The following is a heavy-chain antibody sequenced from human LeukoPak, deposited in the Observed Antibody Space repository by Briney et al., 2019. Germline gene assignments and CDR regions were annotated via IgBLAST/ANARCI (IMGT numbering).Heavy chain of an antibody. V-gene: IGHV4-30-4*01. D-gene: IGHD2-15*01. Sequence: SETLSLTCTVSGGSISSGDYYWSWIRQPPGKGLEWIGYIYYSGSTYYNPSLKSRVTISVDTSKNQFSLKLSSVTAADTAVYYCARRCSGGSCYYYYGMDVWGQGTTVTVSS. CDR3: ARRCSGGSCYYYYGMDV. J-gene: IGHJ6*02. CDR1: GGSISSGDYY. CDR2: IYYSGST.